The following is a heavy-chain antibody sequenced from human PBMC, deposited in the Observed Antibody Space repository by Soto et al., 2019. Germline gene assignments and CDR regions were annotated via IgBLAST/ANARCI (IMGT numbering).Heavy chain of an antibody. Sequence: SETLSLTCTVSGGSISSYYWSWIRQPAGKGLEWIGRIYTSGSTNYNPSLKRRVTMSVDTSKNQFSLTLSSVTAADTAVYYCSSLSTAMVNFVYWGQGTLVTVSS. CDR3: SSLSTAMVNFVY. V-gene: IGHV4-4*07. CDR1: GGSISSYY. D-gene: IGHD5-18*01. CDR2: IYTSGST. J-gene: IGHJ4*02.